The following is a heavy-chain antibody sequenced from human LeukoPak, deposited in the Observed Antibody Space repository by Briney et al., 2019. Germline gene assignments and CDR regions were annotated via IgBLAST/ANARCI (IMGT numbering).Heavy chain of an antibody. CDR1: GGSFSAHY. V-gene: IGHV4-34*01. CDR3: ARNYNRFYYYMDV. Sequence: RASETLSLTCAVYGGSFSAHYWNWVRQPPGKGLEWIGSISYSGNTYYNPSLKSRVTISIDTSKNQFSLKVTSMTAADTAVYYCARNYNRFYYYMDVWGKGTTVTVSS. CDR2: ISYSGNT. J-gene: IGHJ6*03. D-gene: IGHD5-24*01.